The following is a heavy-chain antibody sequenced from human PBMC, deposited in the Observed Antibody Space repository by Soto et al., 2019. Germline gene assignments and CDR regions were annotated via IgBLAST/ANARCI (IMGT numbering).Heavy chain of an antibody. CDR3: AREANTAMVIDN. Sequence: QVQLVESGGGVVQPGRSLRLSCAASGFPFRSYTIHWVRQAPGKGLEWVAAISYDGSDKLYVGSVKGRFTLSRDNSMNTVYLQMDSLRVEDTAVYSCAREANTAMVIDNWGQGTLVTVAS. V-gene: IGHV3-30*04. CDR1: GFPFRSYT. D-gene: IGHD5-18*01. J-gene: IGHJ4*02. CDR2: ISYDGSDK.